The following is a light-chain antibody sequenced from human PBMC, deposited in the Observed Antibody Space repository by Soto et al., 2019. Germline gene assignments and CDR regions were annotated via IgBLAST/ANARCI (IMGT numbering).Light chain of an antibody. V-gene: IGKV1-33*01. J-gene: IGKJ5*01. CDR1: QDINNY. CDR2: AAT. Sequence: DIQMTQSPSSLSAFVGDRVTITCQASQDINNYLNFYQQRPGKAPKVLIYAATKLDKGVPSRFRGSGSGTDLTFTITSPQPEDIATNCYQEYQNFPPITFGQGTR. CDR3: QEYQNFPPIT.